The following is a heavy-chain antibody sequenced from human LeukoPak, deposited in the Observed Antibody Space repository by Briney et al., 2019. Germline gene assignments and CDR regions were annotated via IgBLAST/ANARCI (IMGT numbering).Heavy chain of an antibody. CDR2: ISGSGGST. Sequence: PGGSLRLSCAASGFTFSSYAMSWVRQAPGKGLEWVSAISGSGGSTYYADSVKGRFTIARDNSKNTLYLQMNSLRAEDTAVYYCAKDRGGPLYTDYWGQGTLVTVSS. CDR1: GFTFSSYA. J-gene: IGHJ4*02. V-gene: IGHV3-23*01. CDR3: AKDRGGPLYTDY. D-gene: IGHD3-10*01.